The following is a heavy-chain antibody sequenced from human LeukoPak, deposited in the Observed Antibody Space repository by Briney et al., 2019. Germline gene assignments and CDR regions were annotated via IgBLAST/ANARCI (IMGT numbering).Heavy chain of an antibody. CDR2: ISSSSSYI. CDR1: GFTFSSYS. Sequence: GGSLRLSCAASGFTFSSYSMNWVRQAPGRGLEWVSSISSSSSYIYYADSVKGRFTISRDNAKNSLYLQMNSLRAEDTAVYYCARSMTTGLAPCFDPWGQGTLVTVSS. D-gene: IGHD4-17*01. CDR3: ARSMTTGLAPCFDP. J-gene: IGHJ5*02. V-gene: IGHV3-21*01.